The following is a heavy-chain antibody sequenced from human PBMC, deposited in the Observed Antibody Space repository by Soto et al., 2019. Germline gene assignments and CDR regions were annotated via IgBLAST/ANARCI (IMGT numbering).Heavy chain of an antibody. D-gene: IGHD1-26*01. CDR2: IYYSGST. Sequence: QVQLQESGXXXXKPSQTLSXTCTVSGGSISSGGYYWSWIRQHPGKGLEWIGYIYYSGSTYYNPSLKSRVTISVDTSKNQFSLKLSSVTAADTAVYYCASGTEVSPSWDVWGQGTTVTVSS. V-gene: IGHV4-31*03. CDR3: ASGTEVSPSWDV. J-gene: IGHJ6*02. CDR1: GGSISSGGYY.